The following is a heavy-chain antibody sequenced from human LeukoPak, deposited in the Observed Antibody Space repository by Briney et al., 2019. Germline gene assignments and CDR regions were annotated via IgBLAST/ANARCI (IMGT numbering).Heavy chain of an antibody. Sequence: SETLSLTCTVSSGSISTYYWSWIRQPPGKPPEWIGYIYNPGRTNYNSSLRSRVTFSLDTSKNQFSLKLTSVTAADTAVYFCARGEPLLWFDPWGQGTLVTVSS. CDR1: SGSISTYY. CDR2: IYNPGRT. J-gene: IGHJ5*02. CDR3: ARGEPLLWFDP. V-gene: IGHV4-59*01. D-gene: IGHD3-10*01.